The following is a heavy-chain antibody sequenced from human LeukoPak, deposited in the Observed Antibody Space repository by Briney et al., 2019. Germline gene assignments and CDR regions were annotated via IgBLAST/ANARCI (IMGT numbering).Heavy chain of an antibody. V-gene: IGHV6-1*01. J-gene: IGHJ5*02. CDR1: GDSVSSDSAT. CDR3: AGVLTAAGTFDP. Sequence: SQTLSLTCAISGDSVSSDSATWNWIRQSPSRGLEWLGRTYYRPKWYNDYTVSVRSRITVNPDTSKNQLSLQLNSVTPEDTAVYYCAGVLTAAGTFDPWGQGILVTVSS. CDR2: TYYRPKWYN. D-gene: IGHD6-13*01.